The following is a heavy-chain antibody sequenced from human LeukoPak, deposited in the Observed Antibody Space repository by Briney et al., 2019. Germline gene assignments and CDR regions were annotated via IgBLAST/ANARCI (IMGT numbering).Heavy chain of an antibody. CDR1: GGSISSYY. Sequence: SSETLSLTCTVSGGSISSYYWSWIRQPPGKGLEWIGYIYYSGSTNYNPSLKSRVTISVDTSKNQFSLKLSSVTAADTAVYYCARVPGIVAAPRYQYDYWGQGTLVTVSS. D-gene: IGHD1-26*01. J-gene: IGHJ4*02. CDR2: IYYSGST. V-gene: IGHV4-59*01. CDR3: ARVPGIVAAPRYQYDY.